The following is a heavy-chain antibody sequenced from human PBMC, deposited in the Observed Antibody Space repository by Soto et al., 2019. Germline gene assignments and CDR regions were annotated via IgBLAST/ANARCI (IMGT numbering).Heavy chain of an antibody. V-gene: IGHV3-23*01. CDR3: AMAGELYYFDY. J-gene: IGHJ4*02. Sequence: EVQLLESGGGLVKPGGSLRLSCAASGLTFSNYAMSWVRQAPGKGLEWVSSISSSGSSTYYADSVKGRVTISTDHSKNILYLQMDNLRVEDTAIYYCAMAGELYYFDYRGQGTLVSVSS. D-gene: IGHD1-26*01. CDR1: GLTFSNYA. CDR2: ISSSGSST.